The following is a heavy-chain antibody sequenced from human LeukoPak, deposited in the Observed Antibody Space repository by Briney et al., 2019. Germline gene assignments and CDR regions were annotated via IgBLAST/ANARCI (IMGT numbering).Heavy chain of an antibody. CDR1: GFTFSSYW. D-gene: IGHD2-2*02. V-gene: IGHV3-7*01. CDR2: IKQDGSEK. J-gene: IGHJ5*02. CDR3: ARDRENYCSSTSCYSWFDP. Sequence: GGSLRLSCAASGFTFSSYWMSWVRQAPGKGLEWVANIKQDGSEKYYVDSVKGRFTISRDNAKNSLYLQMNSLRAEDTAVYYCARDRENYCSSTSCYSWFDPWGQGTLVTASS.